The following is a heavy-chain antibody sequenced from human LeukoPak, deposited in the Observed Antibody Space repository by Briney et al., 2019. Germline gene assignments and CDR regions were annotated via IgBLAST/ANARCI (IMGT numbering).Heavy chain of an antibody. CDR2: IKQDGSEK. J-gene: IGHJ4*02. V-gene: IGHV3-7*03. Sequence: GGSLRLSCAASGFTFSSYWMSWVRQAPGKGLEWVANIKQDGSEKYYVDSVKGRFTISRDNAKNSLYLQMKSLRAEDTAVYYCARGPHREYLEQWLTGQFGYWGQGTLVTVSS. D-gene: IGHD6-19*01. CDR1: GFTFSSYW. CDR3: ARGPHREYLEQWLTGQFGY.